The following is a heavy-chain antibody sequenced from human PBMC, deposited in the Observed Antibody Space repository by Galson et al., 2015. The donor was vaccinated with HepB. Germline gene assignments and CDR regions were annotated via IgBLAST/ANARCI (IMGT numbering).Heavy chain of an antibody. CDR1: GDSVSSNSAA. Sequence: CAISGDSVSSNSAAGNWIRQSPSRGLEWLGRTFYRSKWYSDYAVSVKSRITINPDTSKNHFSLQLNSVTPEDTAVYYCARLTRGYFDHWGQGTLVTVSS. CDR3: ARLTRGYFDH. CDR2: TFYRSKWYS. V-gene: IGHV6-1*01. J-gene: IGHJ4*02. D-gene: IGHD2-8*02.